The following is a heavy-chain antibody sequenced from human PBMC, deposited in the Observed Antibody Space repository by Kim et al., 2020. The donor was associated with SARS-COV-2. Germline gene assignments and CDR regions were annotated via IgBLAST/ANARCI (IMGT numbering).Heavy chain of an antibody. Sequence: VKGRFTISRDNTKNTLYLQMNNLRAEDTAVYYCAKERRKYCSGGSCHLEYWGQGTLVTVSS. D-gene: IGHD2-15*01. V-gene: IGHV3-33*06. CDR3: AKERRKYCSGGSCHLEY. J-gene: IGHJ4*02.